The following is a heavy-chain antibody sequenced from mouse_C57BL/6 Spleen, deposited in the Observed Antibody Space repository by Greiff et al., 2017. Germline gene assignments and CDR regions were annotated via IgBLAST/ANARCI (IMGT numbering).Heavy chain of an antibody. CDR1: GFSLTSYG. V-gene: IGHV2-2*01. Sequence: VMLVESGPGLVQPSQSLSITCTVSGFSLTSYGVHWVRQSPGKGLEWLGVIWSGGSTDYNAAFISRLSNSKDNSKSQVFFKMNSLQADDTAIYYCARNDWDWFAYWGQGTLVTVSA. J-gene: IGHJ3*01. D-gene: IGHD4-1*01. CDR3: ARNDWDWFAY. CDR2: IWSGGST.